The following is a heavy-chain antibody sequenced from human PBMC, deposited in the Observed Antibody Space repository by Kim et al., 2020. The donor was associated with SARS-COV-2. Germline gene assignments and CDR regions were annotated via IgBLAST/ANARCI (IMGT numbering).Heavy chain of an antibody. CDR2: ISSSSSTI. Sequence: GGSLRLSCAASGFTFSSYSMNWVRQAPGKGLEWVSYISSSSSTIYYADSVKGRFTISRDNAKNSLYLQMNSLRDEDTAVYYCARDYSSSWYPYYYGMDVWGQGTTVTVSS. J-gene: IGHJ6*02. CDR3: ARDYSSSWYPYYYGMDV. D-gene: IGHD6-13*01. V-gene: IGHV3-48*02. CDR1: GFTFSSYS.